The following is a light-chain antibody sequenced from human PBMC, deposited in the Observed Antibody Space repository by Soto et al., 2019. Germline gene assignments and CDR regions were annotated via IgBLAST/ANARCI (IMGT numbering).Light chain of an antibody. Sequence: EVVLTQSPGTLPLSPGERATLSCRASEGVSSGYLAWYQQKPGQAPRLLIYGASRRATGIPDRFSGSGSGTDFTLTISTLDPEDFAVYHCQQYGRTPLTFGQGIKV. CDR2: GAS. V-gene: IGKV3-20*01. J-gene: IGKJ1*01. CDR3: QQYGRTPLT. CDR1: EGVSSGY.